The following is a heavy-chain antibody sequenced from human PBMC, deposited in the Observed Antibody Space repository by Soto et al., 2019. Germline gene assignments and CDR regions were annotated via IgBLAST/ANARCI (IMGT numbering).Heavy chain of an antibody. D-gene: IGHD2-15*01. J-gene: IGHJ3*02. CDR1: GFTFSSYG. Sequence: GGSLRLSCAASGFTFSSYGMHWVRQAPGKGLEWVAVISYDGSNKYYADSVKGRFTISRDNSKNTLYLQMDSLRAEDTAVYYCAKMTGRYCSGGSCPVDIWGQGTMVTVSS. CDR3: AKMTGRYCSGGSCPVDI. CDR2: ISYDGSNK. V-gene: IGHV3-30*18.